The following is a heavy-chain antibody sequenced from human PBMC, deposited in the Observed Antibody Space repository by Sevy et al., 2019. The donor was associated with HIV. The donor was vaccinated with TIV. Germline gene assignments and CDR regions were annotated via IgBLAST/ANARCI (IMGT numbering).Heavy chain of an antibody. D-gene: IGHD1-26*01. J-gene: IGHJ4*02. CDR3: ARGDGGSYFDY. V-gene: IGHV1-3*01. CDR1: GYTFTSYA. Sequence: ASMKVSCKASGYTFTSYAMHWVRQAPGQRLEWMGWINAGNGNTKYSQKFQGRVTITRDTSASTAYMELSSLRSEDTAVYYCARGDGGSYFDYWGQGTLVTVSS. CDR2: INAGNGNT.